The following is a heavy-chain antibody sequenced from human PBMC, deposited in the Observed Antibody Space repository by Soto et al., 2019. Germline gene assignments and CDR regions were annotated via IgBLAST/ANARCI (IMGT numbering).Heavy chain of an antibody. V-gene: IGHV5-51*01. CDR2: IYPGDSET. CDR3: ARRRAGNPDDWFDP. D-gene: IGHD6-13*01. Sequence: LGESLKISCKGSGYSFTSYWIGWVRQMPGKGLEWMGIIYPGDSETKYSPSFQGQVTISADKSINTAYLQWISLKASDTAMYYCARRRAGNPDDWFDPWGQGTLVTVSS. J-gene: IGHJ5*02. CDR1: GYSFTSYW.